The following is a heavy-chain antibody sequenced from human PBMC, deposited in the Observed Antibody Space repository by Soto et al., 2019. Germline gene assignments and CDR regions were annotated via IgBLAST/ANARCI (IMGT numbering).Heavy chain of an antibody. D-gene: IGHD2-2*01. Sequence: PGGSLKISCAGSGFTFRDYYMSWIRQAPGKGLEWVSYISSSGSTIYYADSVKGRFTISRDNAKNSLYLQMNSLRAEDTAVYYCARGLRYQLLFYYYYGMDVWGQGTTVTVSS. V-gene: IGHV3-11*01. CDR2: ISSSGSTI. CDR1: GFTFRDYY. J-gene: IGHJ6*02. CDR3: ARGLRYQLLFYYYYGMDV.